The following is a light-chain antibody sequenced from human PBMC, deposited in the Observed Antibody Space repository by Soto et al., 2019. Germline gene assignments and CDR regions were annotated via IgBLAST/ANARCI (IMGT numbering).Light chain of an antibody. J-gene: IGLJ1*01. CDR3: AAWDDTLSGYV. Sequence: QSVLTQPPSASVTPGQRVTISCSGSSSNIGSNYVYWYQQLPGTAPKLLIYNNNQRPSGVPDRFSGSKSGTSASLAISGLRSEDEADYYCAAWDDTLSGYVFGTGTKLTVL. V-gene: IGLV1-47*02. CDR2: NNN. CDR1: SSNIGSNY.